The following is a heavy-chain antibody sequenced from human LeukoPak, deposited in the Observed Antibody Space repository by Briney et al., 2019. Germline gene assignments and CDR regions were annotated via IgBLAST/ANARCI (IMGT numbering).Heavy chain of an antibody. CDR2: ISSSGSTI. V-gene: IGHV3-48*03. J-gene: IGHJ4*02. Sequence: GGSLRLSCAASGFTFSSYEMNWVRQAPGKGLEWVSYISSSGSTIYYADSVKGRFTISRDNAKNSLYLQMNSLRAEDTAVYYCARVNWNGKFFDYWGQGTLVTVSP. CDR3: ARVNWNGKFFDY. CDR1: GFTFSSYE. D-gene: IGHD1-1*01.